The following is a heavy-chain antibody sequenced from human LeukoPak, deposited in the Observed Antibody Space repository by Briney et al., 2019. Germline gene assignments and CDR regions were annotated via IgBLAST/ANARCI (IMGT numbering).Heavy chain of an antibody. Sequence: SVKVSCKASGFTFTSSAMQWVRQARGQRLEWIGWIVVGSGNTNYAQKFQERVTITRDMSTSTAYMELSSLRSEDTAVYYCAAGWACSGGSCYYYFDYWGQGTLVTVSS. CDR2: IVVGSGNT. J-gene: IGHJ4*02. CDR3: AAGWACSGGSCYYYFDY. D-gene: IGHD2-15*01. CDR1: GFTFTSSA. V-gene: IGHV1-58*02.